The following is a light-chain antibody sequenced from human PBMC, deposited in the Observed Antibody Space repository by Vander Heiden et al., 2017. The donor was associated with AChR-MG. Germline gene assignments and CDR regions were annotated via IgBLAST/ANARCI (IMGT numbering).Light chain of an antibody. J-gene: IGKJ2*01. CDR1: QSISSY. CDR3: QQSDSTPYT. CDR2: AAS. V-gene: IGKV1-39*01. Sequence: DIQMTQSPSSLSASVGDRVTITCRVSQSISSYLNWYQQKPGKAPKLLIYAASSLQSGVPSRFSGSGSGTDFTLTISSLQPEDFATYYCQQSDSTPYTFGQRTKLEIK.